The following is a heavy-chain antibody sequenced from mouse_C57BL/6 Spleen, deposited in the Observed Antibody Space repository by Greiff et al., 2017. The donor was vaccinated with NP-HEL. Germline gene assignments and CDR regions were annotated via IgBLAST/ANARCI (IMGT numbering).Heavy chain of an antibody. V-gene: IGHV5-9*01. CDR2: ISGGGGNT. CDR1: GFTFSSYT. CDR3: ARRGDGSSWYFDV. Sequence: DVMLVESGGGLVKPGGSLKLSCAASGFTFSSYTMSWVRQTPEKRLEWVATISGGGGNTYYPDSVKGRFTISRDNAKNTLYLQMSSLRSEDTALYYCARRGDGSSWYFDVWGTGTTVTVSS. D-gene: IGHD2-3*01. J-gene: IGHJ1*03.